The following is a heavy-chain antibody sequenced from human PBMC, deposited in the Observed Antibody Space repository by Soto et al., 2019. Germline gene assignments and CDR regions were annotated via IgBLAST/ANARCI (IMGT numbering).Heavy chain of an antibody. CDR1: GYTLTELS. V-gene: IGHV1-24*01. J-gene: IGHJ4*02. Sequence: QVQLVQSGAEVKKPGASVKVSCKVSGYTLTELSMHWVRQAPGKGLEWMGGFDPEDGETIYAQKFQGRVTMTEDTSTDTAYMELSSLRSEDTAVYYCATQKQDYYDSSGQYPPGFDYWGQGTLVTVSS. D-gene: IGHD3-22*01. CDR3: ATQKQDYYDSSGQYPPGFDY. CDR2: FDPEDGET.